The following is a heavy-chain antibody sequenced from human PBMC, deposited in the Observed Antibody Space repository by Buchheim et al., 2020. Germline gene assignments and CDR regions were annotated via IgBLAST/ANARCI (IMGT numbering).Heavy chain of an antibody. V-gene: IGHV3-23*04. CDR2: ISGSGGST. D-gene: IGHD2-2*01. CDR3: AKGFCSSTSCYFLEYFQH. J-gene: IGHJ1*01. Sequence: EVQLVESGGGLVQPGGSLRLSCAASGFTFSNYAMSWVRQAPGKGLAWVSGISGSGGSTNYADSVKGRFTISRDNSKNTLYLQMNSLRAEDTAVYYCAKGFCSSTSCYFLEYFQHWGQGTL. CDR1: GFTFSNYA.